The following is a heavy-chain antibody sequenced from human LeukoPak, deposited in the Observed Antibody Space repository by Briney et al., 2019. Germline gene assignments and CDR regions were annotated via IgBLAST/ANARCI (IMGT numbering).Heavy chain of an antibody. V-gene: IGHV4-61*02. CDR1: GGSISSGSYY. D-gene: IGHD3-10*01. CDR2: IYTSGST. Sequence: SETLSLTCTVSGGSISSGSYYWSWLRQPAGKGLEWIVRIYTSGSTNYNPSLKSRVTISVDTSKNQFSLKLSSMTAADTAVYYCARDRGIPSGYCYMDVWGKGTTVTVSS. J-gene: IGHJ6*03. CDR3: ARDRGIPSGYCYMDV.